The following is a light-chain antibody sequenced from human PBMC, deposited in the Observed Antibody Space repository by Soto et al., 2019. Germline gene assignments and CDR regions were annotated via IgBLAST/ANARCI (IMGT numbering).Light chain of an antibody. CDR1: QTVSSSY. V-gene: IGKV3-20*01. Sequence: EIVLTQSPANMYVSPGERDTLSCRASQTVSSSYLAWYQQKPGQAPRLLIYGASSRATGIPDRFSGSGSGTDATLTINRLEPEDFAVYYCQQYGSSPTFGGGTKVDI. CDR3: QQYGSSPT. CDR2: GAS. J-gene: IGKJ4*01.